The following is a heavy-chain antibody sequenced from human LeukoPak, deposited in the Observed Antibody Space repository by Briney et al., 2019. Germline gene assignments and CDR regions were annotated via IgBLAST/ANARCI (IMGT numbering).Heavy chain of an antibody. J-gene: IGHJ4*02. D-gene: IGHD2-15*01. CDR1: GFTFGSYG. CDR3: AKGGYCSGGSCYAFDY. V-gene: IGHV3-30*18. CDR2: IPYDGSNK. Sequence: GGSLRLSCAASGFTFGSYGMHWVRQAPGKGLEWVAVIPYDGSNKYYADSVKGRFTISRDNSKNTLYLQMNSLRAEDTAVYYCAKGGYCSGGSCYAFDYWGQGTLVTVSS.